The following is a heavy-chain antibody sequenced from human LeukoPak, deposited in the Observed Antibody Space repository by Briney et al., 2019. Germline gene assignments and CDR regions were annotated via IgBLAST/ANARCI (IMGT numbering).Heavy chain of an antibody. D-gene: IGHD2-2*01. CDR2: IYYSGNT. V-gene: IGHV4-39*01. J-gene: IGHJ6*03. CDR1: GGSISSSSYY. CDR3: ARQGNYCSSTSCYLYHYYMDV. Sequence: SETLSLTCTVSGGSISSSSYYWGWIRQPPGKGLEWIGTIYYSGNTYYNPSLKSRVTISVDTSKNQFSLKLSSMTAADTAVYYCARQGNYCSSTSCYLYHYYMDVWGKGTTVTVSS.